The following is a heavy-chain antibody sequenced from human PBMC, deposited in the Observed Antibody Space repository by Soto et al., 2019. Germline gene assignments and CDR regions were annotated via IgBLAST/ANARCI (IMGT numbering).Heavy chain of an antibody. CDR2: IYYSGST. D-gene: IGHD2-2*02. J-gene: IGHJ6*02. CDR3: ASVTRTCISTSCYRYYYGMDV. CDR1: GGSVSSGSYY. V-gene: IGHV4-61*01. Sequence: QVQLQESGPGLVKPSETLSLTCTVSGGSVSSGSYYWSWIRQPPGKGLEWIGYIYYSGSTNYNPTPLSRVPISVDTPHNQYSLKLGSVNAADTAVYYCASVTRTCISTSCYRYYYGMDVWGQGTTVTVSS.